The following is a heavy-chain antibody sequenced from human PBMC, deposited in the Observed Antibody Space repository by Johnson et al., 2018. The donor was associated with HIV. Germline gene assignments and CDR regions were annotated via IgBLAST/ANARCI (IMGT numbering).Heavy chain of an antibody. CDR2: IYSGGNT. V-gene: IGHV3-66*01. CDR1: GFTFDDYA. Sequence: VQLVESGGGVVQPGRSLRLSCAASGFTFDDYAMHWVRQAPGKGLEWVSVIYSGGNTYYADSVKGRFTISRDNSKNTLYLQMNSLRAEDTARYYCARDFNSGSPDGSFDIWGQGTMVTVSS. J-gene: IGHJ3*02. CDR3: ARDFNSGSPDGSFDI. D-gene: IGHD3-10*01.